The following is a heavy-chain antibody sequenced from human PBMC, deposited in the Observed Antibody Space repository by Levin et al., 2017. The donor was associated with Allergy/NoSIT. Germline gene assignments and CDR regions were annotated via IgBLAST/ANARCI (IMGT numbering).Heavy chain of an antibody. V-gene: IGHV4-30-4*01. D-gene: IGHD3-3*01. CDR1: GGSISSGDYY. Sequence: SETLSLTCTVSGGSISSGDYYWSWIRQPPGKGLEWIGYIYYSGSTYYNPSLKSRVTISVDTSKNQFSLKLSSVTAADTAVYYCARAWGITIFGVAEIDYWGQGTLVTVSS. J-gene: IGHJ4*02. CDR3: ARAWGITIFGVAEIDY. CDR2: IYYSGST.